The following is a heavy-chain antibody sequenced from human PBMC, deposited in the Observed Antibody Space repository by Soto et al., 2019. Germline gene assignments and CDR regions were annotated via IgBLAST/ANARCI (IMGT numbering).Heavy chain of an antibody. Sequence: ASVKVSCKASGYTFTGYYMHWVRQAPGQGLEWMGWINPNSGGTNYAQKFQGWVTMTRDTSISTAYMELSRLRSDDTAVYYCARNHIAVAGYYYYGMDVWGQGTTVTVSS. CDR2: INPNSGGT. D-gene: IGHD6-19*01. CDR1: GYTFTGYY. V-gene: IGHV1-2*04. CDR3: ARNHIAVAGYYYYGMDV. J-gene: IGHJ6*02.